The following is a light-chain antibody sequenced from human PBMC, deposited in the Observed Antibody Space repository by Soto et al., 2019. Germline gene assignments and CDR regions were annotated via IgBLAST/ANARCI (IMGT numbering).Light chain of an antibody. J-gene: IGKJ3*01. Sequence: IQMTQSPSSLSASVGDRVALTCRASQAIRDQMSWFQQKPGRSPSLLIRAASLLQSGVPSRFGGVGSGTDFTLIIDGLQPEDFATYYCLQDYRFPRTFGPGTRV. V-gene: IGKV1-6*01. CDR2: AAS. CDR1: QAIRDQ. CDR3: LQDYRFPRT.